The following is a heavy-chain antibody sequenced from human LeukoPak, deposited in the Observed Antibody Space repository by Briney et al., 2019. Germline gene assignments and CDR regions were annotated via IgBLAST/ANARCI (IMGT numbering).Heavy chain of an antibody. J-gene: IGHJ4*02. CDR1: GFTFSTYA. CDR3: ARSYVGADRYFDY. V-gene: IGHV3-23*01. Sequence: GGSLRLSCAASGFTFSTYAMSWVRQAPGKGLDWVSAISGGGGDIYYADSVKGRFTISRDNSKNTLYLQMNSPRAEDTAVYYCARSYVGADRYFDYWGQGTLVTVSS. CDR2: ISGGGGDI. D-gene: IGHD1-26*01.